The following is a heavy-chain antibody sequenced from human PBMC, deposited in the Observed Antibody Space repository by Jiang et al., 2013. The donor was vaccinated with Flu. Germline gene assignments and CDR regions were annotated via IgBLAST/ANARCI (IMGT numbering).Heavy chain of an antibody. CDR3: AHSPPYSGAWYYYFDY. Sequence: KPTQTLTLTCTFSGFSLTTSGVGVGWIRQPPGKALEWLAFIYWDDDKRYSPSLKSRLTISKDTSKKQVVLTMTNMDPVDTATYYCAHSPPYSGAWYYYFDYWGQGTLVTVSS. CDR1: GFSLTTSGVG. J-gene: IGHJ4*02. CDR2: IYWDDDK. D-gene: IGHD6-19*01. V-gene: IGHV2-5*02.